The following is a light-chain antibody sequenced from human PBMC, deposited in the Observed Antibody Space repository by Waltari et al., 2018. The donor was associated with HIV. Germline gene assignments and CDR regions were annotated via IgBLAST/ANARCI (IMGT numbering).Light chain of an antibody. CDR1: SLRSYY. Sequence: SSELTQDPAVSVALGQTVRITCQGDSLRSYYASWYQQKPGQAPVLVISGKNNLPSGIPDRFSVSSSGNTASLTITWAQAEDEADYFGSSRDSSGNHWVFGGGTKLTVL. J-gene: IGLJ3*02. CDR2: GKN. V-gene: IGLV3-19*01. CDR3: SSRDSSGNHWV.